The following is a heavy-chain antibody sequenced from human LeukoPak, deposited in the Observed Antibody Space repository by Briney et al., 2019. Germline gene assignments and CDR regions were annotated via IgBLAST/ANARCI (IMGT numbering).Heavy chain of an antibody. CDR2: ISGSGGST. CDR3: AADIVVVAAAPYLDY. V-gene: IGHV3-23*01. D-gene: IGHD2-15*01. CDR1: GFTFNSYA. Sequence: GGSLRLSCAASGFTFNSYAMGWVRQAAGKGLGWVSAISGSGGSTYYADSVKGRFTISRDNSKNTLYLQMNSLRAEDTAVYYCAADIVVVAAAPYLDYWGQGTLVTVSS. J-gene: IGHJ4*02.